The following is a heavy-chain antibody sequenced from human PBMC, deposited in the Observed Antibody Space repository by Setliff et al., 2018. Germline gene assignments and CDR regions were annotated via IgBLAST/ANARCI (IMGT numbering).Heavy chain of an antibody. CDR3: ARRSGWPNWFDP. D-gene: IGHD6-19*01. V-gene: IGHV4-34*01. CDR2: INHSGST. J-gene: IGHJ5*02. CDR1: GGSFSGYY. Sequence: SETLSLTCAVYGGSFSGYYWSWIRQPPGKGLEWIGEINHSGSTNYNPSLKSRVTISVDTSKNQFSLKLSSVTAADTAVYYCARRSGWPNWFDPWGQGTLVTVSA.